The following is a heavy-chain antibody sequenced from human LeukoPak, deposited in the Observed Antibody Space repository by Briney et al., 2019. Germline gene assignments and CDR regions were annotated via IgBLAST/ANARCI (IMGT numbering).Heavy chain of an antibody. Sequence: SETLSLTCTVSGGSISNYYWSWIRQPPGKGLDWIGYIYYSGSTNYNPSLKSRVTISVDTSKNQFSLKLSSVTAADTAVYYCARDKVEMDYWGQGTLVTVSS. V-gene: IGHV4-59*01. CDR3: ARDKVEMDY. CDR2: IYYSGST. J-gene: IGHJ4*02. CDR1: GGSISNYY. D-gene: IGHD5-24*01.